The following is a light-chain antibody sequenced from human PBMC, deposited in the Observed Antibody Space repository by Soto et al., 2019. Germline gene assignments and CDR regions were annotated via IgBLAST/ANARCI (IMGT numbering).Light chain of an antibody. CDR2: GAS. Sequence: EIVLTQSPGTLSLSPGERATLSCRASQSVSSSYLAWYQQKPGQAPRLLIYGASSRATGIPDRFSGSGSGTEFTITISRLEPEDFAVYYCQQYGSSPLTFGQGTKVEIK. J-gene: IGKJ1*01. CDR3: QQYGSSPLT. CDR1: QSVSSSY. V-gene: IGKV3-20*01.